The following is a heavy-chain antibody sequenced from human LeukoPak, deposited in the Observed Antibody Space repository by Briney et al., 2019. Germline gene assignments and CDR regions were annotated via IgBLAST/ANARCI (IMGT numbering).Heavy chain of an antibody. J-gene: IGHJ4*02. CDR1: GFTFSSYA. Sequence: GGSLRLSCAASGFTFSSYAMSWVRQAPGKVLEWVSAISGSGGSTYYADSVKGRFTISRDNSKNTLYLQMNSLRAEDTAVYYCAIESYHQSSREFDYWGQGTLVTVSS. CDR2: ISGSGGST. V-gene: IGHV3-23*01. D-gene: IGHD5-18*01. CDR3: AIESYHQSSREFDY.